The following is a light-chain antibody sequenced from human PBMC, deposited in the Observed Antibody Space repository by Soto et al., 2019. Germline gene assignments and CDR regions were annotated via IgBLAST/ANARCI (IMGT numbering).Light chain of an antibody. Sequence: IQLTPSPSSLSASVGDRVTVTCRASQSINIYLNWYQQKPGKAPTLLIYGASTLQSGVPSRFSGGGSRTDFTLTISSLQTEDFATYYCQQSYRSPYTFGQGTKLEI. CDR2: GAS. CDR3: QQSYRSPYT. V-gene: IGKV1-39*01. J-gene: IGKJ2*01. CDR1: QSINIY.